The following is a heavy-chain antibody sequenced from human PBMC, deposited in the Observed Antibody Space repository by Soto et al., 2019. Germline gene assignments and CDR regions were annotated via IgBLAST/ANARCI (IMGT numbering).Heavy chain of an antibody. D-gene: IGHD3-16*01. V-gene: IGHV3-23*01. Sequence: EVQLLESGGGLVQPGGSLRLSCAASGFTFSTYAMSWVRQAPGKGLEWVSAIRGSGDTTYYADSVKGRFTISRDNSKNTLYLQMNSLRAEDTAVYYRAKDGGGGYIAGIDYWGQGTLVTVSS. CDR3: AKDGGGGYIAGIDY. J-gene: IGHJ4*02. CDR2: IRGSGDTT. CDR1: GFTFSTYA.